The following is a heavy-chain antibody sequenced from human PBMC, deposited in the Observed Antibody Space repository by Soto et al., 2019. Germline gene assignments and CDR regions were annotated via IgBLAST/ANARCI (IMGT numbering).Heavy chain of an antibody. CDR1: GYTFTSYY. Sequence: QVQLVQSGAEVKKPGASVKVSCKASGYTFTSYYMHWVRQAPGQGLEWMGIINPSGGSTSYAQKFQGRVTMTRDTSTSTVYMELSSLRSEDTAVYYCARVSPHCSGGSCYGMDVWGQGTTVTVSS. J-gene: IGHJ6*02. CDR2: INPSGGST. V-gene: IGHV1-46*01. D-gene: IGHD2-15*01. CDR3: ARVSPHCSGGSCYGMDV.